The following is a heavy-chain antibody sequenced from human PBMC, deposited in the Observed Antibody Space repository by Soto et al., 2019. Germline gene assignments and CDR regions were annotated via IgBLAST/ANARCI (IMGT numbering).Heavy chain of an antibody. Sequence: QITLKESGPTLVKPTQTLTLTCTFSGFSLSTTGVGVGWVRQPPGKALEWLALIFWDDDKRYSPYLKSRFTITKETSKNQVVLTTTNMDPVDTGTDYCVHRRAASGTTLGYWGQGTLVTVSS. CDR3: VHRRAASGTTLGY. J-gene: IGHJ4*02. V-gene: IGHV2-5*02. CDR2: IFWDDDK. CDR1: GFSLSTTGVG. D-gene: IGHD1-1*01.